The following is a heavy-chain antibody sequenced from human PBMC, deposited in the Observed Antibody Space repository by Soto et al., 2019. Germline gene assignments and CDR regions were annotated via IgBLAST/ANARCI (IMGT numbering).Heavy chain of an antibody. CDR1: GASMNSYH. CDR3: ARAETGSFCCSAY. D-gene: IGHD1-26*01. V-gene: IGHV4-4*07. Sequence: QVQLQASGPGLVKPSETLSLTCTVSGASMNSYHWSWIRQPAGKGLEWIGHIHSSGSTNYNPSLKSRVTMSVDTSKNQFSLRLMSLTAADTAVYYCARAETGSFCCSAYWGQGTLVTVSS. CDR2: IHSSGST. J-gene: IGHJ4*02.